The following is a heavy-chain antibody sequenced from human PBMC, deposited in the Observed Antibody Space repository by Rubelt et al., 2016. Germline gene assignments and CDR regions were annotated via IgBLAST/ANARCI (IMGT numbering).Heavy chain of an antibody. Sequence: QVQLQKWGAGLLKPSENLSLTCAVYGGSFSGYYWGWIRQPPGKGLEWIGSIYNGRNTYYHPSLQRRVTIYVDKSNNKFTLKWGSVTAADTAVYYCARRLRYLTGVDRLDAFDIWGQGTMVAVSS. J-gene: IGHJ3*02. CDR1: GGSFSGYY. CDR2: IYNGRNT. CDR3: ARRLRYLTGVDRLDAFDI. D-gene: IGHD7-27*01. V-gene: IGHV4-34*01.